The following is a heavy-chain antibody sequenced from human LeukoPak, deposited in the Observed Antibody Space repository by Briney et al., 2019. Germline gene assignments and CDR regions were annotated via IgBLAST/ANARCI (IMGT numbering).Heavy chain of an antibody. J-gene: IGHJ4*02. D-gene: IGHD6-13*01. CDR3: ARAFSIAAAAPGGY. CDR1: GLTFSSYS. V-gene: IGHV3-21*01. CDR2: ISSSSSYI. Sequence: GGSLRLSCAASGLTFSSYSMNWVRQAPGKGLEWVSSISSSSSYIYYADSVKGRFTISRDNAKNSLYLQMNSLRAEDTAVYYCARAFSIAAAAPGGYWGQGTLVTVSS.